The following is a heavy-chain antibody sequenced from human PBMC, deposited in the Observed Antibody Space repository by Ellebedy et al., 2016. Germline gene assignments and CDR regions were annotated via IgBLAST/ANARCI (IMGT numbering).Heavy chain of an antibody. CDR1: GFSLTTTGMC. Sequence: SGPTLVXPTQTLTLTCTFSGFSLTTTGMCVRWIRQPPGKALEWLAFIDWDADDYYSASLETRLTISRDISTNQVALTMTNMDPVDTATYFCARTIYASGTYYFDFWGHGTLVTVSS. V-gene: IGHV2-70*01. D-gene: IGHD3-10*01. CDR2: IDWDADD. CDR3: ARTIYASGTYYFDF. J-gene: IGHJ4*01.